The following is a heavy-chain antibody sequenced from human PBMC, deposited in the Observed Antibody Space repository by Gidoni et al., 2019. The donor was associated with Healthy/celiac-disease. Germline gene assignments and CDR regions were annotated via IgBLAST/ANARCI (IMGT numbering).Heavy chain of an antibody. CDR1: GFTFDDYA. CDR2: ISWNSGSI. Sequence: EVQLVESGGGLVQPGRSLRLSCAASGFTFDDYAMPWVRQAPGKGLEWVSGISWNSGSIGYADSVKGRFTISRDNAKNSLYLQMNSLRAEDTALYYCAKGPHYGSGSYYIFDYWGQGTLVTVSS. V-gene: IGHV3-9*01. CDR3: AKGPHYGSGSYYIFDY. J-gene: IGHJ4*02. D-gene: IGHD3-10*01.